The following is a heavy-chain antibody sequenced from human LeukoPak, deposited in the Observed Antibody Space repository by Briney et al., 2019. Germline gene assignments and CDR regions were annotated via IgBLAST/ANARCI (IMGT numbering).Heavy chain of an antibody. V-gene: IGHV3-7*01. J-gene: IGHJ4*02. D-gene: IGHD2-2*01. CDR2: IKQDGSEK. CDR3: ARGSCSTTSCLEVY. CDR1: GFTFSSYG. Sequence: GGSLRLSCAASGFTFSSYGMHWVRQAPGKGLEWVANIKQDGSEKYYVDSVKGRFTISRDSAKNSLYLQMNSLRAEDTAVYYCARGSCSTTSCLEVYWGQGTLVTVSS.